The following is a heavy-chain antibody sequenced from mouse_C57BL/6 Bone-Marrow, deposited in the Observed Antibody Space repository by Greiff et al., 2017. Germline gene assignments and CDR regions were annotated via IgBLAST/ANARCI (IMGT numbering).Heavy chain of an antibody. D-gene: IGHD1-1*01. CDR1: GYSFTGYY. Sequence: LQLKESGPELVKPGASVKISCKASGYSFTGYYMNWVKQSPEKSLEWIGEINPSTGGTTYNQKFKAKATLTVDKSSSTAYMQLKSLTSEDSAVYYCARSPTVVDWYFDVWGTGTTVTVSS. CDR2: INPSTGGT. V-gene: IGHV1-42*01. CDR3: ARSPTVVDWYFDV. J-gene: IGHJ1*03.